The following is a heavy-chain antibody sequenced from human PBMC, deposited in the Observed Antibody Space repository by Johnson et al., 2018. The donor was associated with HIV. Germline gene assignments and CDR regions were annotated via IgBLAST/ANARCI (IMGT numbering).Heavy chain of an antibody. CDR3: ITGGSGMIPSGAFDI. D-gene: IGHD1-26*01. Sequence: VQLVESGGGLVKPGGSLKLSCTASGSTFSNAWMNWVRHAPGKGLEWVGRIKSKTDGGTTDYAEHVKGKFTISRDDSKTTLYLQMNSLKTEDTAVYYCITGGSGMIPSGAFDIWGQGTMVTVSS. CDR2: IKSKTDGGTT. V-gene: IGHV3-15*01. CDR1: GSTFSNAW. J-gene: IGHJ3*02.